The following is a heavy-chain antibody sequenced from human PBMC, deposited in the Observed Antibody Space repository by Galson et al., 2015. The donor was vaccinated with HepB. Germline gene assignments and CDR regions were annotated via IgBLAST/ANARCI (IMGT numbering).Heavy chain of an antibody. V-gene: IGHV2-5*02. Sequence: PALVKPTQTLTLTCTFSGLSLSTSGAAVGWIRQPPGKALEWLALVSWDDDKRYSPSLKNRVTITKDTSKNQVVLAMTNMDPVDTATYYCAHRRISRVKVSDMDWYFDFWGRGTLVTVSS. CDR3: AHRRISRVKVSDMDWYFDF. CDR2: VSWDDDK. J-gene: IGHJ2*01. CDR1: GLSLSTSGAA. D-gene: IGHD5/OR15-5a*01.